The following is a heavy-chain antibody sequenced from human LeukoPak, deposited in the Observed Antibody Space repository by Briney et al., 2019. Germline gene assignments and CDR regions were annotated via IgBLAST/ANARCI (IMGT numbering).Heavy chain of an antibody. D-gene: IGHD2-15*01. CDR1: GGSFSGYY. J-gene: IGHJ5*02. V-gene: IGHV4-34*01. CDR2: INHSGST. Sequence: SETLSLTCAVYGGSFSGYYWSWIRQPPGKGLEWIGEINHSGSTNYNPSLKSRVTISVDTSKNQFSLKLSSVTAADTAVYYCARHRRGYCSGGSCSPNNWFDPWGQGTLVTVSS. CDR3: ARHRRGYCSGGSCSPNNWFDP.